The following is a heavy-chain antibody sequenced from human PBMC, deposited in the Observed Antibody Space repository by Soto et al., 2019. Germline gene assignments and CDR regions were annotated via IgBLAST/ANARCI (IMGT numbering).Heavy chain of an antibody. D-gene: IGHD6-13*01. CDR2: ISGSGDST. CDR3: AKGQGYSSSWSFDD. V-gene: IGHV3-23*01. CDR1: GFTFSNYA. J-gene: IGHJ4*02. Sequence: PGGSLRLSCAASGFTFSNYAMSWVRQAPGKGLEWVSVISGSGDSTFYADSVKGRFTISRDNSKNALYLQMNSLRAEDTAVYYCAKGQGYSSSWSFDDWGQGTRVTVSS.